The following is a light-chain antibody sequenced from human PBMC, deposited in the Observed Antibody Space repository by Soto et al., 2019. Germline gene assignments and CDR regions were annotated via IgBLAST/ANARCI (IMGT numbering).Light chain of an antibody. V-gene: IGKV3-20*01. CDR1: QSVSSSY. CDR3: PQYGSSLFT. CDR2: GAP. J-gene: IGKJ3*01. Sequence: EIVLTQSPGTLSLSPGERATLSCRASQSVSSSYLAWYQQKPGQAPRILIYGAPSRATGIPDRFSGSGSGTDFTLTISRLEPEDCAVYYCPQYGSSLFTFGTGTQVDIE.